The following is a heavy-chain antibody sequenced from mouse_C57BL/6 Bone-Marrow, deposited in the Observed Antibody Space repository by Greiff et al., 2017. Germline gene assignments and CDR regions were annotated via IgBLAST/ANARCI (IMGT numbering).Heavy chain of an antibody. CDR1: GFSLTRYG. D-gene: IGHD1-1*01. J-gene: IGHJ4*01. Sequence: QVQLQQSGPGLVAPSQSLSITCTVSGFSLTRYGVHWVRQPPGKGLEWLVVIWSDGSTTYNSALKSRLSISKDNSKSHVFLKMNRLQTDDTAMYYCARHGHTPSYYYGSSYYAMDYWGQGTSVTVSS. CDR3: ARHGHTPSYYYGSSYYAMDY. CDR2: IWSDGST. V-gene: IGHV2-6-1*01.